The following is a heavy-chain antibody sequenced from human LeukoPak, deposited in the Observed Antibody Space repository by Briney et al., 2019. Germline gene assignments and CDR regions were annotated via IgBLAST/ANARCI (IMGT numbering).Heavy chain of an antibody. CDR2: IYYSGST. V-gene: IGHV4-39*01. CDR1: GGSISSGGYY. Sequence: SETLSLTCTVSGGSISSGGYYWSWIRQPPGKGLEWIGSIYYSGSTYYNPSLKSRVTISVDTSKNQFSLKLSSVTAADTAVYYCARHGPFWSGYYRGSQSYGMDVWGQGTTVTVSS. D-gene: IGHD3-3*01. CDR3: ARHGPFWSGYYRGSQSYGMDV. J-gene: IGHJ6*02.